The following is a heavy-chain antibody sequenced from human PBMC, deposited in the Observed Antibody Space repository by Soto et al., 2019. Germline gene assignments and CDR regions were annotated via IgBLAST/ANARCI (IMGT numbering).Heavy chain of an antibody. J-gene: IGHJ4*02. Sequence: QVQLVESGGGLVKPGGSLRLSCAASGFTFSDYYMSWIRQAPGKGLEWVSYISSSSSYTNYADSVKGRCTISRDNAKNSLYLQMNSRRAEDTAEDYCASSRYSYGHVQYWGQGTLGTVSS. V-gene: IGHV3-11*06. CDR3: ASSRYSYGHVQY. CDR2: ISSSSSYT. D-gene: IGHD5-18*01. CDR1: GFTFSDYY.